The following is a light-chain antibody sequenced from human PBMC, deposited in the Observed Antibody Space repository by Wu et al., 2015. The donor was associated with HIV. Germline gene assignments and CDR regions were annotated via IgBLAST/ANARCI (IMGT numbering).Light chain of an antibody. V-gene: IGKV3-11*01. Sequence: EIVLTQSPGTLSLSPGERATLSCRASQSVSSYLAWYQQKTDQAPRLLISGASNRATGVPARFSGSGSGTDFTLTISSLEPEDFAVYYCQQYNNWPRTFSQGTKVEIK. CDR1: QSVSSY. CDR2: GAS. J-gene: IGKJ1*01. CDR3: QQYNNWPRT.